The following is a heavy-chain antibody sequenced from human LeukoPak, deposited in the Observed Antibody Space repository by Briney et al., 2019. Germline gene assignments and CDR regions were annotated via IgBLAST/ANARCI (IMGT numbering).Heavy chain of an antibody. J-gene: IGHJ3*02. Sequence: GGSLRLSCAASGFTFNNYIMNWVRQAPGKGLEWVSYISSSSSTIYYADSVKGRFTISRDNAKNSLYLQMNSLRAEDTAVYYCAREASSYYYDSSGHYSYDAFDIWGQGTMVTVSS. CDR3: AREASSYYYDSSGHYSYDAFDI. V-gene: IGHV3-48*01. CDR2: ISSSSSTI. D-gene: IGHD3-22*01. CDR1: GFTFNNYI.